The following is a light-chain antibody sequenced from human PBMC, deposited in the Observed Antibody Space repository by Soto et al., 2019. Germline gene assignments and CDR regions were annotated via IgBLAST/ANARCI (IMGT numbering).Light chain of an antibody. J-gene: IGKJ1*01. CDR2: GAS. Sequence: VLTLSPVALSLTPGERATLSCRASQSVSNNYLAWYQQKPGQAPRLLIYGASNRATGIPDRFSGSGSGTDFTLTISSLQPDDFATYYCQQYNSYSWTFGQGTKADIK. CDR1: QSVSNNY. V-gene: IGKV3-20*01. CDR3: QQYNSYSWT.